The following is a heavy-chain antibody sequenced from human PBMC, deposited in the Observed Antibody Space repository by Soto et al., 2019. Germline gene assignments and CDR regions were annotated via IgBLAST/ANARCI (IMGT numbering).Heavy chain of an antibody. CDR2: TYYRSKWYN. CDR1: GDSVSSNSAA. V-gene: IGHV6-1*01. Sequence: KQSQTLSLTCAISGDSVSSNSAAWNWIRQSPSRGLEWLGRTYYRSKWYNDYAVSVKSRITINPDTSKNQFSLQLNSVTPEDTAVYYCARAYSGSYPHYYYYYMDVWGKGTTVTVSS. D-gene: IGHD1-26*01. CDR3: ARAYSGSYPHYYYYYMDV. J-gene: IGHJ6*03.